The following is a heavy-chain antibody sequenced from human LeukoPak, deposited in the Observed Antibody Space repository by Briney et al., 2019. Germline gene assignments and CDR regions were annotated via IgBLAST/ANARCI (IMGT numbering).Heavy chain of an antibody. CDR1: GFKFDDYG. J-gene: IGHJ3*02. CDR2: ISWNSGSI. CDR3: AKDIEESYDYVWGSPSGAFDI. V-gene: IGHV3-9*01. Sequence: GGSLRLSCTASGFKFDDYGMTWVRQAPGKGLEGVSGISWNSGSIGYADSVKGRFTISRDNAKNSLYLQMNSLRAEDTALYYCAKDIEESYDYVWGSPSGAFDIWGQGTMVTVSS. D-gene: IGHD3-16*01.